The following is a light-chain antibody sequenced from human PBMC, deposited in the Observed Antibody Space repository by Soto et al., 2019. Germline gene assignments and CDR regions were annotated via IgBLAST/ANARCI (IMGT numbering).Light chain of an antibody. CDR1: SSDVGGYNY. Sequence: QSALTQPASVSGSPGQSITISCTGTSSDVGGYNYVSWYQQHPGKAPKLMIYEVSNRPSGVSNRFSGSKSGNTASLTFSGLQAEDEADYYCSSYTTANTYVFGTGTKVTVL. V-gene: IGLV2-14*01. CDR2: EVS. J-gene: IGLJ1*01. CDR3: SSYTTANTYV.